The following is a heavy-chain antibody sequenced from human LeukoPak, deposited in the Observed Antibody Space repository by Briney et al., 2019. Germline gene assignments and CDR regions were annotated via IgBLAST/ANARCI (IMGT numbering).Heavy chain of an antibody. J-gene: IGHJ4*02. CDR1: GGAFTGYY. CDR2: INHSGAT. D-gene: IGHD6-19*01. V-gene: IGHV4-34*01. Sequence: SETLSLTCAGSGGAFTGYYWSWIRQPPGKGLEWIGEINHSGATNYNPSLKSRVTISVDTSKNQFSLRPTSVSAADTGVYYCATPTRGGIAVTGTFGHWGQGTQVTVSS. CDR3: ATPTRGGIAVTGTFGH.